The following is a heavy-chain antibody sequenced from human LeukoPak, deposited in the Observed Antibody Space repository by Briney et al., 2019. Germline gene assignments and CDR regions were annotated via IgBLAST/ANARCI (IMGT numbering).Heavy chain of an antibody. CDR1: GGSFSGYY. Sequence: SETLSLTCAVYGGSFSGYYWSWIRQPPGKGLEWIGEINHSGSTNYNPSLKSRVTISVDTSKNQFSLKLSSVTAADTAVYYCARLHGGPGDYWGQGTLVTVSS. D-gene: IGHD3-16*01. CDR3: ARLHGGPGDY. J-gene: IGHJ4*02. CDR2: INHSGST. V-gene: IGHV4-34*01.